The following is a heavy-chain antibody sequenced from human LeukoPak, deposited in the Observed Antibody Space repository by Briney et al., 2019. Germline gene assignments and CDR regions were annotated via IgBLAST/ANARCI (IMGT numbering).Heavy chain of an antibody. CDR2: IYYSGST. V-gene: IGHV4-59*01. CDR3: ARGVAAAAPLPY. J-gene: IGHJ4*02. Sequence: SETLSLTCTVSGASISGYYWSWIRQPPGKGLEWIGYIYYSGSTNYNPSLKSRVTISVDTSKNQFSLKLSSVTAADTAVYYCARGVAAAAPLPYWGQGTLVTVSS. D-gene: IGHD6-13*01. CDR1: GASISGYY.